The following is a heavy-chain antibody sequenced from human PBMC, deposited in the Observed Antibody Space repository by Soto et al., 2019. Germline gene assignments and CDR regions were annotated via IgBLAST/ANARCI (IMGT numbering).Heavy chain of an antibody. CDR3: ARDYPGDYYDSSGYFRSTHNYGLDV. V-gene: IGHV4-59*01. CDR1: GGSISSYY. J-gene: IGHJ6*02. D-gene: IGHD3-22*01. CDR2: IYYSGST. Sequence: KPSETLSLTCTVSGGSISSYYWSWIRQPPGKGLEWIGNIYYSGSTNYNPSLKSRVTISVATSKNQFSLKLSSVTAADTAVYYCARDYPGDYYDSSGYFRSTHNYGLDVWGQGTTVTVS.